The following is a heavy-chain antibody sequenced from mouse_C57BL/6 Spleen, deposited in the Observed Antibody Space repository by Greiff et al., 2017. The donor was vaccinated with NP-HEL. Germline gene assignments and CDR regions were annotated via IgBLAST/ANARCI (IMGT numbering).Heavy chain of an antibody. D-gene: IGHD2-3*01. J-gene: IGHJ3*01. V-gene: IGHV7-3*01. CDR2: IRNTANGSTT. CDR1: GFTFTDYY. Sequence: EVQGVESGGGFVQPGGSLSLSCAASGFTFTDYYMRWVRQPPGKALEWLGFIRNTANGSTTEYSASVKGRFTISSDNSQRILHLQRNGRRAEDSATDYCGRYNDGTHAGWGKGTLVTVA. CDR3: GRYNDGTHAG.